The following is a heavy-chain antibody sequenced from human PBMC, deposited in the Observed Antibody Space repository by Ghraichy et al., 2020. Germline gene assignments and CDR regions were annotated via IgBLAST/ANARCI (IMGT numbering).Heavy chain of an antibody. D-gene: IGHD6-19*01. CDR1: GGSISSYY. CDR3: ARYSSGWYDGRAGWFDP. CDR2: IYYSGST. J-gene: IGHJ5*02. V-gene: IGHV4-59*08. Sequence: SETLSLTCTVSGGSISSYYWSWIRQPPGKGLEWIGYIYYSGSTNYNPSLKSRVTISVDTSKNQFSLKLSSVTAADTAVYYCARYSSGWYDGRAGWFDPWGQGTLVTVSS.